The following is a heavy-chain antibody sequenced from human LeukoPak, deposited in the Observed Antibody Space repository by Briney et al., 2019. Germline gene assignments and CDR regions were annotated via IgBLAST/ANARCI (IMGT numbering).Heavy chain of an antibody. J-gene: IGHJ3*02. V-gene: IGHV6-1*01. Sequence: PSQTLSLTCAISGDSVSSNSAAWNWIRQSPSRGLEWLGRTYYRSKWYNDYAVSVKSRITINPDTSKNQFSLQLNSVTPEDTAVYYCARDQNRGLWTGDMNAFDIWGQGTMVTVSS. CDR1: GDSVSSNSAA. D-gene: IGHD3/OR15-3a*01. CDR2: TYYRSKWYN. CDR3: ARDQNRGLWTGDMNAFDI.